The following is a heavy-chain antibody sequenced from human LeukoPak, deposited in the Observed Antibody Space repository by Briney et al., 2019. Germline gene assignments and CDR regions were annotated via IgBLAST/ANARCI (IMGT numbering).Heavy chain of an antibody. CDR1: GFTFSNYN. Sequence: GGSLRLSCAASGFTFSNYNMNWVRQAPGKGLEWVSYISSSSDTVFYPGSVKGRFTISRDNAKNSLYLQTYSLRAEDTAVYYCAKGVYGVVVPAAFNYWGQGTLVTVSS. CDR2: ISSSSDTV. D-gene: IGHD2-2*01. CDR3: AKGVYGVVVPAAFNY. V-gene: IGHV3-48*01. J-gene: IGHJ4*02.